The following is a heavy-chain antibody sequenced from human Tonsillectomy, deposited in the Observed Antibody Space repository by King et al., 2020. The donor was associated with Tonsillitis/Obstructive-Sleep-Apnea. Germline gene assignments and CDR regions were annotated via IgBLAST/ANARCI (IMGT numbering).Heavy chain of an antibody. CDR2: ISYDGRN. CDR1: GFTFSSYA. D-gene: IGHD6-13*01. CDR3: ARDQSGTIAAASPDY. V-gene: IGHV3-30*01. Sequence: QLVQSGGGVVQPGRSLRLSCAASGFTFSSYAIHWVRQAPGKGLEWVAVISYDGRNDAESVKGRLTISRDNSKNTLFLQMNSLRAEDTAVYCARDQSGTIAAASPDYWGQGTLVTVSS. J-gene: IGHJ4*02.